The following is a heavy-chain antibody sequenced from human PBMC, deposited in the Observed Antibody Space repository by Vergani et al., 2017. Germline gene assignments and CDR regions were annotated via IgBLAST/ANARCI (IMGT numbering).Heavy chain of an antibody. D-gene: IGHD4-17*01. J-gene: IGHJ4*02. CDR3: ARDQGTVTPGFDY. Sequence: QVQLQESGPGLVKPSETLSLTCTVSGYSISSGYYWGWIRQPPGKGLEWIGSIYHSGSTYYNPSLKSRVTISVDTSKNQFSLKLSSVTAADTAVYYCARDQGTVTPGFDYWGQGTLVTVSS. V-gene: IGHV4-38-2*02. CDR2: IYHSGST. CDR1: GYSISSGYY.